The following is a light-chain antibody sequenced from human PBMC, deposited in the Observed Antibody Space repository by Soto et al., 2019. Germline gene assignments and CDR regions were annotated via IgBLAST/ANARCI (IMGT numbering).Light chain of an antibody. CDR2: EFS. J-gene: IGLJ1*01. CDR3: CSYAGSSTYV. CDR1: SSDVGSYNL. Sequence: QSVLTQPASVSGSPGQSITISCTGTSSDVGSYNLVSWYQQHPGKAPKLMIYEFSKRPSGVSNRFSGSKSGNTASLTISGLQAEDEADYYCCSYAGSSTYVFGPGTKVTVL. V-gene: IGLV2-23*02.